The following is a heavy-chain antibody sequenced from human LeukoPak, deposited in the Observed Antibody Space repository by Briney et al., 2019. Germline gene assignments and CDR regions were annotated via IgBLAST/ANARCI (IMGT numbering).Heavy chain of an antibody. Sequence: SETLSLTCTVSGGSISSYYWSWILQPPGKGLEWIGYIYYSGSTNYNPSLKSRVTISVDTSKNQFSLKLSSVTAADTAVYYCARDPRYYYDSSGYPWFDPWGQGTLVTVSS. V-gene: IGHV4-59*01. CDR3: ARDPRYYYDSSGYPWFDP. CDR1: GGSISSYY. D-gene: IGHD3-22*01. CDR2: IYYSGST. J-gene: IGHJ5*02.